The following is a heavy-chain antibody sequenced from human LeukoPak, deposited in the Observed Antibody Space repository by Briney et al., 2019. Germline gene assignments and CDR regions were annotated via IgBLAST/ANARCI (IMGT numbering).Heavy chain of an antibody. Sequence: PGGSLRLSCAASGFTCSSYEMNGVREAPGKGLVWVSRINSDGANTIYADSVKGRFTISRDNAKNTVYLQMNSLRAEDTAVYYCARDRKSSFDYWGQGNLVTVSS. J-gene: IGHJ4*02. V-gene: IGHV3-74*01. CDR1: GFTCSSYE. CDR3: ARDRKSSFDY. CDR2: INSDGANT.